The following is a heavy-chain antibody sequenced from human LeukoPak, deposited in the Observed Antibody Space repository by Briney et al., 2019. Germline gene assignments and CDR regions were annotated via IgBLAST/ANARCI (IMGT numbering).Heavy chain of an antibody. CDR3: ARSRGYIKNHPHDY. D-gene: IGHD3-10*01. CDR1: GGSFSGYY. J-gene: IGHJ4*02. Sequence: SETLSLTCAVYGGSFSGYYWSWIRQPPGKGLEWIGEINHSGSTNYNPSLKSRVTISVDTSKNQFSLKLSSVTAADTAVYYCARSRGYIKNHPHDYWGQGTLVTVSS. V-gene: IGHV4-34*01. CDR2: INHSGST.